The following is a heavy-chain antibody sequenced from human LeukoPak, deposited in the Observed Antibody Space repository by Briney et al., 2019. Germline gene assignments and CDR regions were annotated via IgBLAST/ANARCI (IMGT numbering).Heavy chain of an antibody. CDR3: AKSGCGSTSCYVNY. CDR2: VSYDGSDK. CDR1: GFTFSDYG. V-gene: IGHV3-30*18. Sequence: GRSLRLSCAASGFTFSDYGMHWVRQAPGKGLEWVAVVSYDGSDKYYADSVKGRFTISRDSSRNTLYLQMNSLRAEDTAVYYCAKSGCGSTSCYVNYWGQGTLVTVPS. J-gene: IGHJ4*02. D-gene: IGHD2-2*01.